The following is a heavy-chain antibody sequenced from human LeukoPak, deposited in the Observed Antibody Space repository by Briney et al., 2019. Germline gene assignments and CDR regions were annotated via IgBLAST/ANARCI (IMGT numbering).Heavy chain of an antibody. J-gene: IGHJ4*02. D-gene: IGHD3-22*01. Sequence: SQTLSLTCTVSGGSISSGGYYWSWLCQHPGKGLEWIGYIYYSGSTYYNPSLKSRVTISVDTSKNQFSLKLSSVTAADTAVYYCTAYYYDSSGYLDYWGQGTLVTVSS. CDR3: TAYYYDSSGYLDY. CDR1: GGSISSGGYY. CDR2: IYYSGST. V-gene: IGHV4-31*03.